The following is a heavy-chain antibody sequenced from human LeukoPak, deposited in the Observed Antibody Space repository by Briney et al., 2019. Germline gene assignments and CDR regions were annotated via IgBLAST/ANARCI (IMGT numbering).Heavy chain of an antibody. Sequence: GASVKVSCKASGYIFTDYYMHWVRQAPGQGLEWMGWINPESGGTNYAQKFQGRITVTRDTSISTGYMELSRLTSDDTAIYYCAAEGSVTASLDYWGQGTLVTVSS. J-gene: IGHJ4*02. V-gene: IGHV1-2*02. D-gene: IGHD5/OR15-5a*01. CDR1: GYIFTDYY. CDR3: AAEGSVTASLDY. CDR2: INPESGGT.